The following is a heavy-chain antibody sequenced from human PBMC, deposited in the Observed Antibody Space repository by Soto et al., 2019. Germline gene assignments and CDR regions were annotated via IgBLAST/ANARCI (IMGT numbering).Heavy chain of an antibody. CDR2: ISSSSSYI. CDR1: GFTFSSYS. J-gene: IGHJ4*02. CDR3: ARDRGWPKAYYFDY. V-gene: IGHV3-21*01. D-gene: IGHD3-10*01. Sequence: GGSLRLSCAASGFTFSSYSMNWVRQAPGKGLEWVSSISSSSSYIYYADSVKGRFTISRDNAKNSLYLQMNSLRAEDTAVYYCARDRGWPKAYYFDYWGQGTLVTVSS.